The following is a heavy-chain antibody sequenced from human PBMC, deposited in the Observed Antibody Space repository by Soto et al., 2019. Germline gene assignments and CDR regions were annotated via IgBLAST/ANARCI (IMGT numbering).Heavy chain of an antibody. CDR3: ARQKLKSSTWYGSLDS. CDR2: ISAGSGNA. CDR1: VFSCITHA. D-gene: IGHD6-13*01. J-gene: IGHJ4*02. V-gene: IGHV3-23*01. Sequence: PGGSLRLCCFASVFSCITHAMTWFRQAPGKGLEWVSVISAGSGNAYYAESVKGRFTVSRDNSKNTLWLQLDSLRVEDTGLYYFARQKLKSSTWYGSLDSWGQGTLVTVSS.